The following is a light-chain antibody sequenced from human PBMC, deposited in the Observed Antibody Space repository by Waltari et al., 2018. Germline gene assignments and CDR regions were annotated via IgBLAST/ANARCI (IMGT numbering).Light chain of an antibody. Sequence: SYDLTQPLSVSVALGQTARITCGGDNIGNKNVHWYQQKPGQAPVLVIYRDNHRPSGSPERCAGSNSGNTATWTISGAQAGDEADYYCQVWDTNTMLFGGGAKLTVV. CDR2: RDN. CDR3: QVWDTNTML. CDR1: NIGNKN. J-gene: IGLJ3*02. V-gene: IGLV3-9*01.